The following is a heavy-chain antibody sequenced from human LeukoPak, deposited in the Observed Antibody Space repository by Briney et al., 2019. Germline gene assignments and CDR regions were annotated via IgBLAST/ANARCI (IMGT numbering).Heavy chain of an antibody. J-gene: IGHJ3*02. V-gene: IGHV4-39*01. CDR2: IYYSGST. Sequence: NPSETRSLTCTVSGASISSSSYYWGWIRQPPGKGLEWIGSIYYSGSTYYSPSLKSRVTVSVDTSKNQFSLKLSSVTAADTAVYSCARRSMAAGAFDIWGQGTMVTVSS. D-gene: IGHD6-13*01. CDR1: GASISSSSYY. CDR3: ARRSMAAGAFDI.